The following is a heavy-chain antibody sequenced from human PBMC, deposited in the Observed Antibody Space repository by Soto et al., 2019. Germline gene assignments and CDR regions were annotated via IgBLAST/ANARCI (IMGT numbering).Heavy chain of an antibody. V-gene: IGHV4-59*01. J-gene: IGHJ6*03. CDR1: GGSISSYY. CDR2: IYYSGST. CDR3: ARAFWSGYYTNYYYYYMDV. Sequence: QVQLQESGPGLVKPSETLSLTCTVSGGSISSYYWSWIRQPPGKGLEWIGYIYYSGSTNYNPSLKSRVTISVDTSKNQFSLKLSSVTAADTAVYYCARAFWSGYYTNYYYYYMDVWGKGTTVTVSS. D-gene: IGHD3-3*01.